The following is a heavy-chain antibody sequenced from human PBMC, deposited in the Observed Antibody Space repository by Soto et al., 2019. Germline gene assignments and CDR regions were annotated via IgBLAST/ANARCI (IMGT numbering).Heavy chain of an antibody. CDR2: ISSSGSTI. D-gene: IGHD1-26*01. CDR3: ASDSWGSYYRMGAFDI. Sequence: GGSLRLSCAASAFTFSSYEMNWVRQAPGKGLEWVSYISSSGSTIYYADSVKGRFTISRDNAKNSLYLQMNSLRAEDTAVYYCASDSWGSYYRMGAFDIWGQGTMVTVSS. CDR1: AFTFSSYE. J-gene: IGHJ3*02. V-gene: IGHV3-48*03.